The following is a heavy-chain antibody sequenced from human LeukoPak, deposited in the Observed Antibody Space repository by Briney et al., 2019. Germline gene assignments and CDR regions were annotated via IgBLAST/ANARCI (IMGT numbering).Heavy chain of an antibody. D-gene: IGHD5-12*01. Sequence: SKTLSLTCTVSGGSISSYYWSWIRQPPGKGLEWIGYIYYSGSTNYNPSLKSRVTISVDTSKNQFSLKLSSVTAADTAVYYCAKGRDIWGYWGQGTLVTVSS. J-gene: IGHJ4*02. CDR1: GGSISSYY. CDR3: AKGRDIWGY. CDR2: IYYSGST. V-gene: IGHV4-59*08.